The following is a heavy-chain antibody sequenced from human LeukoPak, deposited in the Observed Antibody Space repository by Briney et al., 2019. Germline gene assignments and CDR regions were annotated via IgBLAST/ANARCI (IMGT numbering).Heavy chain of an antibody. CDR3: ARVRNSCYFDY. J-gene: IGHJ4*02. V-gene: IGHV3-30*01. Sequence: PGGSLRLSCAASGFTFSSYAMSWVRQAPGKGLEWVAVISYDGSNKYYADSVKGRFTISRDNSKNTLYLQMNSLRAEDTAVYYCARVRNSCYFDYWGQGTLVTVSS. CDR2: ISYDGSNK. CDR1: GFTFSSYA. D-gene: IGHD1-14*01.